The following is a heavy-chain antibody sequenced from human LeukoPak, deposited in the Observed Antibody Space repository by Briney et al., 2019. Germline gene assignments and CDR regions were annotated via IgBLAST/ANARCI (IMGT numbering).Heavy chain of an antibody. V-gene: IGHV3-20*04. CDR3: AREGYGDPFDY. CDR2: INWNGGST. CDR1: GFTFDDYG. J-gene: IGHJ4*02. D-gene: IGHD4-17*01. Sequence: GGSLRLSCAASGFTFDDYGMSWVRQAPGKRLEWVSGINWNGGSTGYADSVKGRVTISRDKAKNSLYLQMNSLRAEDTASYYCAREGYGDPFDYWGQGTLVTVSS.